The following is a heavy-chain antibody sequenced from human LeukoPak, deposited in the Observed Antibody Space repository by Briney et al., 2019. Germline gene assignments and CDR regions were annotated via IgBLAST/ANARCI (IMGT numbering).Heavy chain of an antibody. CDR1: GYTFTGYY. V-gene: IGHV1-2*02. CDR3: ARVNGDYNFDY. Sequence: GASVKVSYKASGYTFTGYYMHCVRQAPGQGLEWMGWINPNSGRTNYAQKFQGRVTMTRDTSISTAYMELSRLRSDDTAVYYCARVNGDYNFDYWGQGTLVTVTA. CDR2: INPNSGRT. D-gene: IGHD4-17*01. J-gene: IGHJ4*02.